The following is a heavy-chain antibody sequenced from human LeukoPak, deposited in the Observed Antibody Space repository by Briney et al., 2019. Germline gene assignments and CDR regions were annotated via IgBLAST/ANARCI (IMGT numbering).Heavy chain of an antibody. Sequence: SETLSLTCTVSGGSISSGSYYWSWIRQPAGKGLEWIGRIYTSGSTNYNPSLKSRVTISVDTSKNQFSLKLSSVTAADTAVYYCAREAHPVVAAPLYYFDYWGQGTLVTVSS. J-gene: IGHJ4*02. CDR3: AREAHPVVAAPLYYFDY. CDR1: GGSISSGSYY. D-gene: IGHD2-15*01. V-gene: IGHV4-61*02. CDR2: IYTSGST.